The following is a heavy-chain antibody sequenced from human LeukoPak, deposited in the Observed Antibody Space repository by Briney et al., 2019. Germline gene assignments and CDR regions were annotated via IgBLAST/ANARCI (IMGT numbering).Heavy chain of an antibody. CDR1: GFTFSSYS. V-gene: IGHV3-23*01. D-gene: IGHD3-10*01. CDR2: ISGSGGST. J-gene: IGHJ4*02. CDR3: AKQGLYYYGSGSYSDY. Sequence: GGSLRLSCAASGFTFSSYSMNWVRQAPGKGLEWVSAISGSGGSTYYADSVKGRFTISRDNSKNTLYLQMNSLRAEDTAVYYCAKQGLYYYGSGSYSDYWGQGTLVTVSS.